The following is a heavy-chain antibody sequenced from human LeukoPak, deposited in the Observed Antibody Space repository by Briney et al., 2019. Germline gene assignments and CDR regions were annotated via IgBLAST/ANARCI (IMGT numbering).Heavy chain of an antibody. CDR2: IIPIFGTA. Sequence: GASVKVSRKASGGTFSSYAIRWVRQAPGQGLEWMGGIIPIFGTANYAQKFQGRVTITADESTRTAYMELSSLRSEDTAVYYCAREAGGYYDFWSGSYVDYWGQGTLVTVSS. J-gene: IGHJ4*02. V-gene: IGHV1-69*13. CDR1: GGTFSSYA. D-gene: IGHD3-3*01. CDR3: AREAGGYYDFWSGSYVDY.